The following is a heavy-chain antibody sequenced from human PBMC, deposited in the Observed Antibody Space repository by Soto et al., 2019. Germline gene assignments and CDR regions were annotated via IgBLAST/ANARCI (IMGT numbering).Heavy chain of an antibody. J-gene: IGHJ6*02. Sequence: QVQLVESGGGVVQPGRSLRLSCAASGFTFSSYRMHWVRQAPGKGLEWVAVISFDGRNKYYVDSVKGRFTISRDNSKNTLYLQMNRLSAEDTAVYYCASYCDLCYYYHGTDVWRPGPTVTVSS. D-gene: IGHD4-17*01. V-gene: IGHV3-30*03. CDR2: ISFDGRNK. CDR3: ASYCDLCYYYHGTDV. CDR1: GFTFSSYR.